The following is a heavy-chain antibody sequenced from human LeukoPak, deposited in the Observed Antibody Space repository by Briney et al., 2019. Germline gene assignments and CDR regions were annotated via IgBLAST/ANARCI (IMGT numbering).Heavy chain of an antibody. J-gene: IGHJ4*02. V-gene: IGHV4-34*01. CDR2: INHSGST. Sequence: PSETLSLTCAVYGGSFSGYYWSWIRQPPGKGLEWIGEINHSGSTNYNPSLKSRVTISVDTSKNQFSLKLSSVTAADTAVYYCASSVGATRRNPRRREFDYWGQGTLVTVSS. D-gene: IGHD1-26*01. CDR3: ASSVGATRRNPRRREFDY. CDR1: GGSFSGYY.